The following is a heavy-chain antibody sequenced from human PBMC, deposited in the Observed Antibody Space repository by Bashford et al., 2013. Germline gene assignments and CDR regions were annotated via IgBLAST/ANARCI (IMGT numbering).Heavy chain of an antibody. CDR3: ARVYSGGCLDL. Sequence: SETPVPSPALSLVAPSVVTTGPGSGSPPGKGLEWIGYIHSSGSTNYNPSLKSRVTMSVDTSNNQFSLRLSSVTAADTAVYYGARVYSGGCLDLWGRGTLVTVSS. CDR1: VAPSVVTT. J-gene: IGHJ2*01. CDR2: IHSSGST. V-gene: IGHV4-59*01. D-gene: IGHD3-10*01.